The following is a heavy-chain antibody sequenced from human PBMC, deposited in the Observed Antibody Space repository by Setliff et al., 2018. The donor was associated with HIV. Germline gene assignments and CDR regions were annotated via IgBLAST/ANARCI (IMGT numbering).Heavy chain of an antibody. V-gene: IGHV4-4*02. Sequence: SETLSLTCAVSGGSISSNKWWSWVRQPPGKGLEWIGEIYQSGHTNYSPPLESRVTISVDESKNQFSLKLSSVTAADTAVYYCARSAYDILTGEWYLDYWGQGTLVTVSS. CDR1: GGSISSNKW. CDR3: ARSAYDILTGEWYLDY. D-gene: IGHD3-9*01. J-gene: IGHJ4*02. CDR2: IYQSGHT.